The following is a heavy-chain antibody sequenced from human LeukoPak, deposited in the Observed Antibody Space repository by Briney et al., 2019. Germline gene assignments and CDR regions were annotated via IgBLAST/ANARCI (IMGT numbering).Heavy chain of an antibody. V-gene: IGHV5-51*01. Sequence: GESLKISCKGSGYSFTSYWIGWVRQMPGKGLEWMGIIYPGDSDTRYSPSFQGQVTISADKSISTAYLQWSSLKASDTAMYYCARISGVTMIVVVRDDAFDIWGQGTMLTVSS. CDR2: IYPGDSDT. D-gene: IGHD3-22*01. CDR1: GYSFTSYW. J-gene: IGHJ3*02. CDR3: ARISGVTMIVVVRDDAFDI.